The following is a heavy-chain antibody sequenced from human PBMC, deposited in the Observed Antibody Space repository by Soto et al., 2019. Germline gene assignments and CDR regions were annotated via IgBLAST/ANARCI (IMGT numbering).Heavy chain of an antibody. V-gene: IGHV3-23*01. CDR2: ISGSGGST. CDR1: GFTFSSYA. Sequence: GGSLRLSCAASGFTFSSYAMSWVRQAPGKGLEWVSAISGSGGSTYYADSVKGRFTISRDNSKNTLYLQMNSLRAEDTAVYYCASGITIFGVVITNWFDPWGQGTLVTVSS. J-gene: IGHJ5*02. CDR3: ASGITIFGVVITNWFDP. D-gene: IGHD3-3*01.